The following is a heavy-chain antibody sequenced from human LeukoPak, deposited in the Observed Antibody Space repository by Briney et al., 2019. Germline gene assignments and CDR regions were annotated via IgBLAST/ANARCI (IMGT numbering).Heavy chain of an antibody. J-gene: IGHJ6*02. D-gene: IGHD3-10*01. Sequence: SETLSLTCAVYGGSFSGYYWSWIRQPPGKGLEWIGEINHSGSTNYNPSLKSRVTISVDTSKNQFSLKLSSVTAADTAVYYCARTYGSGSYPYYYGMDVWGQGTTVTVSS. V-gene: IGHV4-34*01. CDR1: GGSFSGYY. CDR2: INHSGST. CDR3: ARTYGSGSYPYYYGMDV.